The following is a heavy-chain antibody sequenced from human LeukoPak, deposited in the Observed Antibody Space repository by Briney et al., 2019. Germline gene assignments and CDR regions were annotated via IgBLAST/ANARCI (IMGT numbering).Heavy chain of an antibody. CDR1: GGSISSSTYY. CDR3: ARGLKAAAGTTLYYYYYYMDV. J-gene: IGHJ6*03. CDR2: IYTSGST. D-gene: IGHD6-13*01. V-gene: IGHV4-61*02. Sequence: PSETLSLTCTVSGGSISSSTYYWSWIRQPAGKGLEWIGRIYTSGSTNYNPSLKSRVTMSVDTSKNQFSLKLSSVTAADTAVYYCARGLKAAAGTTLYYYYYYMDVWGKGTTVTVSS.